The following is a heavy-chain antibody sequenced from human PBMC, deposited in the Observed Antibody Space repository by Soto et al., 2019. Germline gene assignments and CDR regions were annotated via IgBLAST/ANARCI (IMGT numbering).Heavy chain of an antibody. J-gene: IGHJ6*02. CDR1: GGSISSGGYY. CDR2: IYYSGST. Sequence: QVQLQESGPGLVKPSQTLSLTCTVSGGSISSGGYYWSWIRQHPGKGLEWIGYIYYSGSTYYNPSLKSRVTISVDTSKNQFSLKLSSVTAADTAVYYCARDYIEYSSSSTYYYYYGMDVWGQGTTVTVSS. V-gene: IGHV4-31*03. CDR3: ARDYIEYSSSSTYYYYYGMDV. D-gene: IGHD6-6*01.